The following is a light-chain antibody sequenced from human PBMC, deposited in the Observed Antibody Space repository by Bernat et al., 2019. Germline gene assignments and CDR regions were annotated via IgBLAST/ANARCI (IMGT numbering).Light chain of an antibody. CDR2: GAS. V-gene: IGKV3-20*01. CDR1: QTLDNNY. CDR3: QQYGDSVT. J-gene: IGKJ4*01. Sequence: EMVLTQSPGTLSLSPGESVSLSCRASQTLDNNYLAWYQQKPDQAPRLLISGASSRATGIPDRFSGSGSGTDFSLNISRLEPEDFAVYYCQQYGDSVTFGGGTKVEIK.